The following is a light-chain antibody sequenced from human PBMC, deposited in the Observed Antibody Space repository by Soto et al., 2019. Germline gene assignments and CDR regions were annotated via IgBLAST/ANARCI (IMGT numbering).Light chain of an antibody. CDR2: LTS. CDR3: HQRQSWPRT. CDR1: QAVNTR. Sequence: EIVLTQSPATLSSFPGDRVTLSCRASQAVNTRLAWYQHKPGQAPRLLIYLTSNRAAGIPARFSGSGSETDFTLPTSDVEPEDFAVYYCHQRQSWPRTFGQGTKVDIK. V-gene: IGKV3-11*01. J-gene: IGKJ1*01.